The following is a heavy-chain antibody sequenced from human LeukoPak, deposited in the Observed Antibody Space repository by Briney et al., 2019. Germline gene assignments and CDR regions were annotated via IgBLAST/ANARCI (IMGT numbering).Heavy chain of an antibody. D-gene: IGHD3-22*01. CDR2: ISGYNDNT. J-gene: IGHJ4*02. Sequence: SVKVSCKASRYTFTNYGIIWVRQAPGPGLEWMGWISGYNDNTKYAQKLQGRVTMTTATSMSTAYMETRSLRSDDTAVYYCARNYYDNSGYYYFDYWGQGTLVTVSS. CDR3: ARNYYDNSGYYYFDY. CDR1: RYTFTNYG. V-gene: IGHV1-18*01.